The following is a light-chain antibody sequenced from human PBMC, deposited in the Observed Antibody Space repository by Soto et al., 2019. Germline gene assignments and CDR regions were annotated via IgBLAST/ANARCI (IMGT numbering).Light chain of an antibody. CDR1: SSDVGGYNY. CDR3: SAYTTSGTPV. V-gene: IGLV2-14*01. Sequence: QSVLTQPASVSGSPGQSITISCTGTSSDVGGYNYLSWYQQHPGKAPRVMIYEVSNRPSGVSNRFSGSKSGNTASLTISGLEAEYEADYFCSAYTTSGTPVFGGGTKLTVL. J-gene: IGLJ3*02. CDR2: EVS.